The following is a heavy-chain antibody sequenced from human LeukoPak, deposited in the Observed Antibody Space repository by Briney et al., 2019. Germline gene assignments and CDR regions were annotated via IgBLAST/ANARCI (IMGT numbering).Heavy chain of an antibody. CDR1: GYTFTSYG. Sequence: ASVEVSCKASGYTFTSYGISWVRQAPGQGLEWMGWISAYNGNANYAQKLRGRVTMTTDTSTSTAYMELRSLRSDDTAVYYCAGAPGFAVAGRAFDYWGQGTLVTVSS. V-gene: IGHV1-18*01. D-gene: IGHD6-19*01. CDR3: AGAPGFAVAGRAFDY. CDR2: ISAYNGNA. J-gene: IGHJ4*02.